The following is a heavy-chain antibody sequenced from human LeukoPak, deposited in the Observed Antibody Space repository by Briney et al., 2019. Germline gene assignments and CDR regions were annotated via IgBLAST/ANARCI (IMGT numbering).Heavy chain of an antibody. Sequence: SETLSLTCAVYGGSFSDYYWTWIRQPPGKGLEWIGEINHRGSTHYNPSLKSRVTISVDTSKKQFPLKLSSVTAADTAVYYCATYSTGFDIWGQGTVVTVSS. CDR3: ATYSTGFDI. CDR1: GGSFSDYY. V-gene: IGHV4-34*01. CDR2: INHRGST. D-gene: IGHD6-19*01. J-gene: IGHJ3*02.